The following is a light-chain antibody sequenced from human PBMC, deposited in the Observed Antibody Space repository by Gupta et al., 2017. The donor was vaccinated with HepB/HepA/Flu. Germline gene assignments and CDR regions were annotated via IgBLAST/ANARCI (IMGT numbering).Light chain of an antibody. J-gene: IGLJ1*01. V-gene: IGLV1-44*01. Sequence: QSVLIPPPSASGTPGQRVTISCSGSSSNIRSNPVSWYQQFPGTAPKLLKYSNNQRPSGVPDRFLGSKSGNSASLDISGLQSEDEAEYYCSNWDDSLNGYVFGTGTKLTVL. CDR3: SNWDDSLNGYV. CDR2: SNN. CDR1: SSNIRSNP.